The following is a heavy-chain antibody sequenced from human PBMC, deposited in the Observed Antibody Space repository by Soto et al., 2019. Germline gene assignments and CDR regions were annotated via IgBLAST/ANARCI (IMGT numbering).Heavy chain of an antibody. J-gene: IGHJ5*02. CDR2: IYYDGKKL. D-gene: IGHD6-19*01. CDR1: GFNFSTYG. V-gene: IGHV3-33*03. Sequence: QVQLEEAGGGVVQPGRSLRLSCATSGFNFSTYGMHWFRQAPGKGPQWVAGIYYDGKKLSYAASVKGRFTISRDNSKNTLFMQMDSLRREDTAVYYCARQLYSSVWKSIDLWGQGTLVTVSS. CDR3: ARQLYSSVWKSIDL.